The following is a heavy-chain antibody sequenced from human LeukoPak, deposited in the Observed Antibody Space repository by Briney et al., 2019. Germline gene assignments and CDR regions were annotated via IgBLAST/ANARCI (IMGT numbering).Heavy chain of an antibody. CDR1: GGSISSSSYY. CDR3: ARLTYGSGSYYSGNWFDP. CDR2: IYYSGST. J-gene: IGHJ5*02. D-gene: IGHD3-10*01. Sequence: SETLSLTCTVSGGSISSSSYYWGWIRQPPGKGLEWIGSIYYSGSTYYNPSLKSRVTISVDTSKNQFSLKLSSVTAADTAVYYCARLTYGSGSYYSGNWFDPWGQGTLVTVSS. V-gene: IGHV4-39*01.